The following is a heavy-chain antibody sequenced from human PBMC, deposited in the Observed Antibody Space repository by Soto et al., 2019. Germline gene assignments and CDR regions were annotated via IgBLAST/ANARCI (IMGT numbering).Heavy chain of an antibody. Sequence: QVQLVQSGAEVKKPGASVKVSCKASGYTFTSYGISWVQQAPGQGLEWMGWISAYNGNTNYAQKLQGRVTMTTDTSTSTAYMELRSLRSDDTAVYYCARVQRTIFGVVIIRYFDYWGQGTLVTVSS. V-gene: IGHV1-18*01. CDR1: GYTFTSYG. J-gene: IGHJ4*02. D-gene: IGHD3-3*01. CDR3: ARVQRTIFGVVIIRYFDY. CDR2: ISAYNGNT.